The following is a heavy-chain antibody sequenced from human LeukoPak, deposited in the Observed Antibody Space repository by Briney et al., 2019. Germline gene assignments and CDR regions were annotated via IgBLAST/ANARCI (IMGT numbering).Heavy chain of an antibody. V-gene: IGHV4-59*11. J-gene: IGHJ3*02. CDR3: ARGDGYNPDAFDT. Sequence: PSETLSLTCTVSGDSISNHYWSWIRQPPGRGLEWIGYIYYSGSTNYNSSLRSRVTISVDRSKKQFSLRLSSVTAADTAVYYCARGDGYNPDAFDTWGQGTMVTVSS. CDR1: GDSISNHY. CDR2: IYYSGST. D-gene: IGHD5-24*01.